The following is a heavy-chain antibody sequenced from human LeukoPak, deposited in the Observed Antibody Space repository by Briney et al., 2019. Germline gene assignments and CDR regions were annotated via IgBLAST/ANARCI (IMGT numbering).Heavy chain of an antibody. J-gene: IGHJ4*02. V-gene: IGHV1-8*01. D-gene: IGHD5-18*01. CDR3: ARLYLYSYGYDY. CDR2: MNPNSGNT. CDR1: GYTFTSYD. Sequence: GASVKVSCKASGYTFTSYDINWVRQATGQGLEWMGWMNPNSGNTGYAQKFQGRVTMTRNTSISTAYMELSSLRSEDTAAYYCARLYLYSYGYDYWGQGTLVTVSS.